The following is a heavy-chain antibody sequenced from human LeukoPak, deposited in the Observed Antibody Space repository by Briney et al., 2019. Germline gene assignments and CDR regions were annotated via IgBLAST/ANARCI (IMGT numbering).Heavy chain of an antibody. V-gene: IGHV1-18*01. Sequence: GASVKVSCKASGYTFTSYGISWVRQAPGQGLEWMGWISAYNGNTNYAQKLQGRVTMTTDTSTSTAYMELSSLRSEDTAVYYCARGSGQWLVYNWFDPWGQGTLVTVSS. CDR2: ISAYNGNT. D-gene: IGHD6-19*01. J-gene: IGHJ5*02. CDR1: GYTFTSYG. CDR3: ARGSGQWLVYNWFDP.